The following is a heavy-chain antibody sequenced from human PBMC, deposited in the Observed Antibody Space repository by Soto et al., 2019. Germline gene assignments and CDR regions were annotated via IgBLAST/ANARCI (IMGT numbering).Heavy chain of an antibody. V-gene: IGHV3-72*01. CDR3: VRVGSVVRGRDWCDY. CDR1: GFTFSDHY. J-gene: IGHJ4*02. Sequence: PGGSLRLSCAAAGFTFSDHYMDWVRQAPGKGLEWVGRIRNKANGYTTEYAASVKGRFTISRDDSKSSLYLQMSSLKIEDTAVYYCVRVGSVVRGRDWCDYWGQGTLVTVSS. D-gene: IGHD3-10*01. CDR2: IRNKANGYTT.